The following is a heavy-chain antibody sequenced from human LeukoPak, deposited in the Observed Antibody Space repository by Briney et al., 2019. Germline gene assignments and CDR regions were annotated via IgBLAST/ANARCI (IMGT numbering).Heavy chain of an antibody. CDR1: GGSISSYY. CDR2: IYYSGST. Sequence: SETLSLTCTVSGGSISSYYWSWIRQPPGKGLEWIGYIYYSGSTNYNPPLKSRVTISVDTSKNQFSLKLSSVTAADTAVHYCARDLGGRDGYNYCFDYWGQGTLVTVSS. D-gene: IGHD5-24*01. J-gene: IGHJ4*02. V-gene: IGHV4-59*01. CDR3: ARDLGGRDGYNYCFDY.